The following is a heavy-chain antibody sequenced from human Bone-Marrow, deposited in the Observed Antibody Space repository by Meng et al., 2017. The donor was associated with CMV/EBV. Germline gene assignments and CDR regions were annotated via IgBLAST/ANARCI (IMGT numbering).Heavy chain of an antibody. Sequence: GESLKISCAASGFTVSSNYMSWVRQAPGKGLEWVSVIYSGGSTYYADSVKGRFTISRDNSKNTLYLQMNSLRAEDTAVYYCARERGHAFDMWGQGTMVTVSS. V-gene: IGHV3-53*01. CDR3: ARERGHAFDM. CDR1: GFTVSSNY. CDR2: IYSGGST. J-gene: IGHJ3*02.